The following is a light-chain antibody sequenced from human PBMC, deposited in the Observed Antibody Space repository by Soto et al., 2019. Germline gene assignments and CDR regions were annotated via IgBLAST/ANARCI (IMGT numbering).Light chain of an antibody. Sequence: DIQMTQSPPTLSASVGDRVTITCRASQSISSWLAWYQQKPGKAPKLLIYDASTLESGVPSRFSGSGSGTEFTLTISSRQPDDFATYYCQQYNNYLMYTFGQGTKLEIK. CDR3: QQYNNYLMYT. CDR1: QSISSW. V-gene: IGKV1-5*01. J-gene: IGKJ2*01. CDR2: DAS.